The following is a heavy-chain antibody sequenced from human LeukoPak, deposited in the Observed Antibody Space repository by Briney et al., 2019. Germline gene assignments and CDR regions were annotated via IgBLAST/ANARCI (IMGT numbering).Heavy chain of an antibody. V-gene: IGHV1-46*01. J-gene: IGHJ4*02. CDR1: GYIFTNFF. D-gene: IGHD1-26*01. Sequence: VASVKVSCKASGYIFTNFFLHWVRQVPGQGLEWMGRVKPSDGGTLYSQKFQGRLTLTRDTPTSTLYMELNSLTTEDTAVYYCAREVMTGVGATDYWGQGTLVTVSS. CDR2: VKPSDGGT. CDR3: AREVMTGVGATDY.